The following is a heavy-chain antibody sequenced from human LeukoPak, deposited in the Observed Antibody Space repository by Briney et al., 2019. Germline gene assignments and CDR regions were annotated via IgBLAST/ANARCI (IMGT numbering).Heavy chain of an antibody. CDR2: INPSGGST. Sequence: ASVTVSCKASGYTFTSYYMHWVRQAPGQGLEWMGLINPSGGSTSYAQKFQGRVTMTRDMSTSTVYMELSSLRSEDTAVYYCARDRQITILGYYFDYWGQGTLVTVSS. CDR3: ARDRQITILGYYFDY. V-gene: IGHV1-46*01. D-gene: IGHD3-3*01. J-gene: IGHJ4*02. CDR1: GYTFTSYY.